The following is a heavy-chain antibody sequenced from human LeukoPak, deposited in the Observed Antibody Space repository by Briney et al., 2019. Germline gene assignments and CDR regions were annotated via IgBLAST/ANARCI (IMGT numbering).Heavy chain of an antibody. CDR1: GYSISTGYY. Sequence: SETLSLTCTVSGYSISTGYYWGWIRQPPGKGLEWIGSIYHSGSTYYNPSLKSRVTMSVDTSKNQFSLKLSSVTAADTAVYYCARGAYYYGSGSYYTNWGQGTLVTVSS. D-gene: IGHD3-10*01. CDR2: IYHSGST. V-gene: IGHV4-38-2*02. CDR3: ARGAYYYGSGSYYTN. J-gene: IGHJ4*02.